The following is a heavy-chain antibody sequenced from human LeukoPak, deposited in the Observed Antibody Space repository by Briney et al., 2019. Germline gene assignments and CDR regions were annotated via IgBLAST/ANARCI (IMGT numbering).Heavy chain of an antibody. CDR1: GYSISSGYY. CDR3: ASPYSTDDAFDI. CDR2: IYHSGST. Sequence: SETLFLTCTVSGYSISSGYYWGWIRQPPGKGLEWIGSIYHSGSTYYNPSLKSRVTISVDTSKNQFSLKLSSVTAADTAVYYCASPYSTDDAFDIWGQGTMVTVSS. J-gene: IGHJ3*02. D-gene: IGHD6-13*01. V-gene: IGHV4-38-2*02.